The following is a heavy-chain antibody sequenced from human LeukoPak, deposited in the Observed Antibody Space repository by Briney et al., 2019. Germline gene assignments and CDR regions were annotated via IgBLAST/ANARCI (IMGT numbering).Heavy chain of an antibody. V-gene: IGHV1-69*04. Sequence: GSSVKVSCKASGGTFSSYAISWVRQAPGQGLEWMGRIIPILGIANYAQKFQGRVTITADKSTSTAYMELSSLRSEDTAVYYCARAPARDCSGGSCYRYYYYYGMDVWGQGTTVTVSS. CDR3: ARAPARDCSGGSCYRYYYYYGMDV. J-gene: IGHJ6*02. D-gene: IGHD2-15*01. CDR1: GGTFSSYA. CDR2: IIPILGIA.